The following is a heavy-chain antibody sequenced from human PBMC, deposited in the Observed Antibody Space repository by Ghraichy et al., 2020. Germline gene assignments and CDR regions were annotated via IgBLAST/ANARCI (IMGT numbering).Heavy chain of an antibody. J-gene: IGHJ3*02. V-gene: IGHV3-72*01. D-gene: IGHD1-26*01. CDR3: ARGGATTQLSAFDI. Sequence: GESLNISCAASGFTFSDHYMDWVRQAPGKGLEWVGHTRNKANSYTTEYAASVKGRFTISRDDSKNSLYLQMNSLKTEDTAVYYCARGGATTQLSAFDIWGQGTMVTVSS. CDR2: TRNKANSYTT. CDR1: GFTFSDHY.